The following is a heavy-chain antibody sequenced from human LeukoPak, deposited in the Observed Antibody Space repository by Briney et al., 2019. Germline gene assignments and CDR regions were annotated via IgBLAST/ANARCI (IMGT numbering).Heavy chain of an antibody. D-gene: IGHD3-22*01. CDR2: IYYSGST. CDR1: GGSIRSYY. CDR3: ARTYDSSGYSDYFDY. Sequence: SETLSLTCTVSGGSIRSYYWSWIRQPPGKGLEWIGYIYYSGSTNYNPSLKSRVTISVDTSKNQFSLKLSSVTAADTAVYHCARTYDSSGYSDYFDYWGQGTLVTVSS. V-gene: IGHV4-59*08. J-gene: IGHJ4*02.